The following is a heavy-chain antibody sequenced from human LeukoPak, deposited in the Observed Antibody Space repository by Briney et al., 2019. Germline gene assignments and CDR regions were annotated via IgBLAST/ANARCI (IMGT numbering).Heavy chain of an antibody. CDR3: ARAHEYGGYNWFDP. CDR1: GGSISSGSYY. Sequence: SQTLSLTCTVSGGSISSGSYYWSWIRQPAGKGLEWIGRIYTSGSTNYNPSLKSRVTISVDTSKNQFSLKLSSVTAADTAVYYCARAHEYGGYNWFDPWGQGTLVTVSS. J-gene: IGHJ5*02. CDR2: IYTSGST. V-gene: IGHV4-61*02. D-gene: IGHD4-23*01.